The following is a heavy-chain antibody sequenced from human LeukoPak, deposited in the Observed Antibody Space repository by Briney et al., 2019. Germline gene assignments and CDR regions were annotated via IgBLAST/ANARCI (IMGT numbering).Heavy chain of an antibody. CDR1: GGSISSYY. D-gene: IGHD3-22*01. Sequence: SETLSLTCTVSGGSISSYYWSWIRQPPGKGLEWIGYIYYSGSTNYNPSLKSRVTISVDTSKNQFSLKLSSVTAADTAVYYCAREAGAYSSGYYPAFDYWGQGTLVTVPS. J-gene: IGHJ4*02. CDR2: IYYSGST. V-gene: IGHV4-59*01. CDR3: AREAGAYSSGYYPAFDY.